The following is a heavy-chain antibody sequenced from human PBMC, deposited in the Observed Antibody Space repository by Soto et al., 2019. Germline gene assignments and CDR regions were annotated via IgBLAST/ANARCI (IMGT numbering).Heavy chain of an antibody. V-gene: IGHV4-30-4*01. Sequence: SETLSLTCTVSGGSISSGDYYWSWIRQPPGKGLEWIGYIYYSGSTYYNPSLKSRVTISVDTSKNQFSLKLSSVTAADTAVYYCARVLGDFPSFDYWCQGTLVTVFS. D-gene: IGHD3-3*01. J-gene: IGHJ4*02. CDR3: ARVLGDFPSFDY. CDR2: IYYSGST. CDR1: GGSISSGDYY.